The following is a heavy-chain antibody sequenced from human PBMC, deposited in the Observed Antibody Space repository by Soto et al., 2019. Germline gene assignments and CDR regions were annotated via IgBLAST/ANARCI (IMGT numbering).Heavy chain of an antibody. CDR2: IYPGNSDT. CDR1: GYNFANYW. CDR3: ARHVYYDVLKKNY. Sequence: GESLKISCKGSGYNFANYWIGWVRQMPGKGLEWMGIIYPGNSDTRYSLSFQGQVTISADTSISTAYLEWSSLKASDTAIYYCARHVYYDVLKKNYWGQGTLVTVSS. V-gene: IGHV5-51*01. J-gene: IGHJ4*02. D-gene: IGHD3-9*01.